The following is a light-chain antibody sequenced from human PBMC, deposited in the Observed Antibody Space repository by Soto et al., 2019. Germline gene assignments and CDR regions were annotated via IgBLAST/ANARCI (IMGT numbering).Light chain of an antibody. CDR1: QSVSRY. CDR2: DTS. Sequence: EIGLTQSPATLSLSPGDRATLSCRASQSVSRYLAWYQQKPGQAPRLLIHDTSTRATGVPDTFSGSGSGTEFTLPISSLEPEDSAMYYCQQRFSWPPTFGGGTHVEIK. CDR3: QQRFSWPPT. J-gene: IGKJ4*01. V-gene: IGKV3-11*01.